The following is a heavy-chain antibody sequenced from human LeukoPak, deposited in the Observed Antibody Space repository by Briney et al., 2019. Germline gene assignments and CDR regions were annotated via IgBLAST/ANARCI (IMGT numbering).Heavy chain of an antibody. Sequence: SETLSLTCTVSGGSISSSSYYWGWIRKPPGKGLEWIGSIYYSGNTYYNPSLKSRVTISVDTSKDQFSLKLSSVTAADTAVYYCARGRSLRYDRSRRGMDVWGKGTTVTVSS. V-gene: IGHV4-39*07. D-gene: IGHD3-22*01. CDR1: GGSISSSSYY. J-gene: IGHJ6*04. CDR2: IYYSGNT. CDR3: ARGRSLRYDRSRRGMDV.